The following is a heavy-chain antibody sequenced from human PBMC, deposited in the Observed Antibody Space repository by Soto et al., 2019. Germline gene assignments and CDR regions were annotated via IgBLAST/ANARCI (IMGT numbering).Heavy chain of an antibody. J-gene: IGHJ4*02. Sequence: GGSVRLSCTASGFTVSDYSVNWVRQAPGKGLEWISYISSTGDLILYADSVKGRFTIARDIARNSLYLQMDSLRDEDSAVYYCATWAIAVGGEGFWGQGTLVTVS. CDR2: ISSTGDLI. V-gene: IGHV3-48*02. CDR1: GFTVSDYS. CDR3: ATWAIAVGGEGF. D-gene: IGHD2-21*01.